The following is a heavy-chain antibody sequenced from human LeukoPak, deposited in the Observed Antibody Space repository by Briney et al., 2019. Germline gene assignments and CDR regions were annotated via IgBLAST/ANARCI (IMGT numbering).Heavy chain of an antibody. V-gene: IGHV3-23*01. CDR2: ISGSGGST. CDR1: GFTFSSYA. J-gene: IGHJ4*02. CDR3: AKRSRSSNWWTRTHFDY. Sequence: GGSQRLSCAASGFTFSSYAMSWVRQAPGKGLEWVSAISGSGGSTYYADSVKGRFTISRDNSKNTLYLQMNSLRAEDTAVYYCAKRSRSSNWWTRTHFDYWGQGTLVTVSS. D-gene: IGHD6-13*01.